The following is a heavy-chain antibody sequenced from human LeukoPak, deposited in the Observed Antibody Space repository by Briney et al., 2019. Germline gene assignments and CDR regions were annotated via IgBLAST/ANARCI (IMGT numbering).Heavy chain of an antibody. CDR1: AYTYTSNY. CDR3: ARVHIAAEYNWFDP. J-gene: IGHJ5*02. CDR2: ISPSGGST. V-gene: IGHV1-46*01. Sequence: ASVKVSRKAFAYTYTSNYMHWVRQAPGQGPEWMGVISPSGGSTTYAQKFQGRVTLTRDMSTSTDYLELSSLRSEDTAVYYCARVHIAAEYNWFDPWGQGTLVTVSS. D-gene: IGHD6-13*01.